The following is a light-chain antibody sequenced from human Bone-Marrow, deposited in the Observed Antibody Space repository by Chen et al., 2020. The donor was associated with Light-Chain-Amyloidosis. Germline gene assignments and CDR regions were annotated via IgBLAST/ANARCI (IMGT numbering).Light chain of an antibody. V-gene: IGLV2-14*01. J-gene: IGLJ1*01. CDR3: SSYTSSRYV. CDR1: SSDVGGYNY. CDR2: DVS. Sequence: QSALTQPASVSGSPGQSITLSCTGTSSDVGGYNYVSWYQQHPGKAPKLMIYDVSNRPSGVSNRFSGSKSGNTASLTISGLQAEDEADYYCSSYTSSRYVFGTGTKVTVL.